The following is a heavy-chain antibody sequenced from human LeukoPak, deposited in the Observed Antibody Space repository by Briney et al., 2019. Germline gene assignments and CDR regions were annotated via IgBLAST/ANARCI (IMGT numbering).Heavy chain of an antibody. CDR3: ARDYGDLSDAFDI. Sequence: SETLSLTCAVSGYSISSGYYWGWIRQPPGKGLERIGSIYHGGSTYYNPSLKSRVTISVDTSKNQFSLKLSSVTAADTAVYYCARDYGDLSDAFDIWGQGTMVTVSS. J-gene: IGHJ3*02. D-gene: IGHD4-17*01. CDR1: GYSISSGYY. V-gene: IGHV4-38-2*02. CDR2: IYHGGST.